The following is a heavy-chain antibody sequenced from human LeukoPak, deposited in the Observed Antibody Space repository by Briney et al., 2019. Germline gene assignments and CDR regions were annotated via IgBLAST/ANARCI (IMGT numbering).Heavy chain of an antibody. D-gene: IGHD3-3*01. CDR1: GGSISSRY. CDR2: IYYSGST. V-gene: IGHV4-59*11. CDR3: ARGGGDDFWSGYYPDY. J-gene: IGHJ4*02. Sequence: SETLSLTCTVSGGSISSRYWSWIRQPPGKGLEWIGYIYYSGSTNYNPSLKSRVTISVDTSKNQFSMKLSSVTAADTAVYYCARGGGDDFWSGYYPDYWGQGTLVTVSS.